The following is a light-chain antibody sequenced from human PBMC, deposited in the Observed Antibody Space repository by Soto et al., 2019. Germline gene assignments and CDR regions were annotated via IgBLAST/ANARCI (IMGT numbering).Light chain of an antibody. Sequence: DIQLTQSPSFLSASVGDRVTITCRASQGISFYLAWYQQEPGKAPKLLIYGASNLQSGVPSRFSGSGSGTEFTLTISSLQPEDSGTYYCHQNYNLPPWTFGQGTKVEIK. CDR3: HQNYNLPPWT. CDR1: QGISFY. J-gene: IGKJ1*01. V-gene: IGKV1-9*01. CDR2: GAS.